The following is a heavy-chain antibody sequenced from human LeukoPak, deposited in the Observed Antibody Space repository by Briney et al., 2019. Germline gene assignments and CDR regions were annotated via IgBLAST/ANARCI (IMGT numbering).Heavy chain of an antibody. J-gene: IGHJ4*02. CDR2: MNPSNNGGA. Sequence: GASVKVSCKASGYTFTSYDINWVRQAPGQGLEWMGWMNPSNNGGAKYGQKFQGRVTMTRDTSINTAYMELSSLTSDDTAVYYCARALDEFLQDSCFDYWGQGTLVTVSS. CDR3: ARALDEFLQDSCFDY. CDR1: GYTFTSYD. V-gene: IGHV1-2*02. D-gene: IGHD2/OR15-2a*01.